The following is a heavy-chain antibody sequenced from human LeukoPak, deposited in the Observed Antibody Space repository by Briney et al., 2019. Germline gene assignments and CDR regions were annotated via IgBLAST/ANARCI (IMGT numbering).Heavy chain of an antibody. J-gene: IGHJ5*02. Sequence: GASVKVSCKASGYTFTGYYMHWVRQAPGQGLEWMGRINPNSGGTNHAQKFQGRVTMTRDTSISTAYMELSRLRSDDTAVYYCARDRGELGDEGWFDPWGQGTLVAVSS. CDR1: GYTFTGYY. CDR2: INPNSGGT. CDR3: ARDRGELGDEGWFDP. V-gene: IGHV1-2*06. D-gene: IGHD7-27*01.